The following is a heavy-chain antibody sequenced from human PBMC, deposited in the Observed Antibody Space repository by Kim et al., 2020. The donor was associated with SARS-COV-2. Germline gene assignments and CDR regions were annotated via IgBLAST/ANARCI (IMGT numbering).Heavy chain of an antibody. D-gene: IGHD3-3*01. J-gene: IGHJ4*02. CDR3: ARGGTIFGVVTRPFDY. Sequence: PSPKSRVTISVETAKNQFSLKLSSVTAADTAVYYCARGGTIFGVVTRPFDYWGQGTLVTVSS. V-gene: IGHV4-31*02.